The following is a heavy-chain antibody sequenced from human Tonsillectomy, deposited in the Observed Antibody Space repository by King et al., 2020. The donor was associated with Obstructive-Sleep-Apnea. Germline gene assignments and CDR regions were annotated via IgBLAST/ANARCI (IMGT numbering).Heavy chain of an antibody. CDR3: ARNALEGEMTPHDGMDV. CDR1: GYTFTGYY. Sequence: QLVQSGAEVKKPGASVKVSCKASGYTFTGYYMHWVRQAPGQGLEWMGWINPNSGGTNYAQKFQGRVTMTRDTSISTAYMELSRLRSDDTAVYYCARNALEGEMTPHDGMDVWGQGTTVTVSS. D-gene: IGHD5-24*01. J-gene: IGHJ6*02. V-gene: IGHV1-2*02. CDR2: INPNSGGT.